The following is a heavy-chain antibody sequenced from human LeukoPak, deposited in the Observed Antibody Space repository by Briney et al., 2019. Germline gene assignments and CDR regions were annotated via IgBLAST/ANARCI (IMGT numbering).Heavy chain of an antibody. CDR3: ARVGAGIAAAGWYEVWNYLNY. J-gene: IGHJ4*02. Sequence: AGGSLRLSCAASGFTFSSYSMNWVRQAPGKGLECVSSISSSSSYIYYADSVKGRFTISRDNSKNSLYLQMNSLRAEDTAVYYCARVGAGIAAAGWYEVWNYLNYWGKGTLVTVPS. CDR1: GFTFSSYS. V-gene: IGHV3-21*01. D-gene: IGHD6-13*01. CDR2: ISSSSSYI.